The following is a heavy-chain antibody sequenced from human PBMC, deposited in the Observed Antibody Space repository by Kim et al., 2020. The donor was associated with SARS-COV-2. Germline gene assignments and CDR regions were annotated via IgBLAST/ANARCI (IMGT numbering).Heavy chain of an antibody. J-gene: IGHJ3*01. Sequence: GGSLRLSCAASGFTFSTNAMSWVRQAPGKGLEWVSTISGSGGTSFSAASVDGRTTITGDSSKKTLLLQNSLMADETTAVYYSAKDVEYRGSCYGVWD. CDR2: ISGSGGTS. D-gene: IGHD1-26*01. V-gene: IGHV3-23*01. CDR1: GFTFSTNA. CDR3: AKDVEYRGSCYGV.